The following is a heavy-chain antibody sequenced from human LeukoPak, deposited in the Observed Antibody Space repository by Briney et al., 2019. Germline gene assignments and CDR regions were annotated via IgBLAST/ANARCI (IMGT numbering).Heavy chain of an antibody. CDR2: ISSGSSAI. J-gene: IGHJ3*02. V-gene: IGHV3-48*02. D-gene: IGHD2-21*02. CDR3: AREPRYCGGDCGAFDI. CDR1: GFTFSSYS. Sequence: GESLRLSCAASGFTFSSYSLNWVRQAPGKGLEWVSHISSGSSAIFYADSVRGRFTISRDNAKNSPYMQMISLRDEDTAVYYCAREPRYCGGDCGAFDIWGQGTMVTVSS.